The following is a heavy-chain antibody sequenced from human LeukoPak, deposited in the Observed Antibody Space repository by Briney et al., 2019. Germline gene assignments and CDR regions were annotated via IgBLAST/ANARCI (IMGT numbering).Heavy chain of an antibody. CDR1: GYTFTGYY. CDR2: INPNSGGT. Sequence: ASVKVSCKASGYTFTGYYMHWVRQAPGQGLGWMGWINPNSGGTNYAQKFQGRVTMTRDTSISTAYMELSRLRSDDTAVYYCAREMYSSSVSDYWGQGTLVTVSS. CDR3: AREMYSSSVSDY. J-gene: IGHJ4*02. D-gene: IGHD6-6*01. V-gene: IGHV1-2*02.